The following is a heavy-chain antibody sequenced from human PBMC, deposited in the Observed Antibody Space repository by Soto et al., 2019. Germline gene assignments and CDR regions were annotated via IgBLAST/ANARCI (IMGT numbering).Heavy chain of an antibody. Sequence: QVQLQESGPGLVRPSQTLSLTCSVSGGSISNSAYYWSWIRQHPGKGLEWIGYIYYSGSTLYNPSLKSRLTISVDTSKTQFSLKLSSVTAVDTAVYYCARELNWNYAFAYGMDVWGQGTTVTVSS. CDR1: GGSISNSAYY. CDR3: ARELNWNYAFAYGMDV. D-gene: IGHD1-7*01. V-gene: IGHV4-31*03. CDR2: IYYSGST. J-gene: IGHJ6*02.